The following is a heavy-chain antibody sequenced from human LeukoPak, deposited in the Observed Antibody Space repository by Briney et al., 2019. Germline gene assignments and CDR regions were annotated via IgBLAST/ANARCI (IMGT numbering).Heavy chain of an antibody. J-gene: IGHJ4*02. CDR1: GFIFGNYP. CDR3: ARDARWELPRLDY. D-gene: IGHD1-26*01. CDR2: ISSSSSYI. Sequence: GGSLSLSCAASGFIFGNYPMNWVRQAPGKGLEWVSSISSSSSYIYYADSVKGRFTISRDNAKNSLYLQMNSLRAEDTAVYYCARDARWELPRLDYWGQGTLVTVSS. V-gene: IGHV3-21*01.